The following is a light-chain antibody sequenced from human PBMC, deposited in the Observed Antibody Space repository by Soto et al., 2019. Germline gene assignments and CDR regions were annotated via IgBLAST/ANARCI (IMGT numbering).Light chain of an antibody. Sequence: DIQMTQSPSSLSASVGDRVTITCRASQSIDRYLNWYQQKPGTAPKLLISGASSLRSGVPSRFSGSGSGTDFTLTINSLQPEDLATYYCQQGSRTLTFGGGPKVEI. J-gene: IGKJ4*01. CDR1: QSIDRY. V-gene: IGKV1-39*01. CDR2: GAS. CDR3: QQGSRTLT.